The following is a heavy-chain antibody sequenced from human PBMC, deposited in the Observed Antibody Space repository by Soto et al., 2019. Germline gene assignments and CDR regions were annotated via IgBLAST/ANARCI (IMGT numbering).Heavy chain of an antibody. CDR2: IHYSGST. D-gene: IGHD6-25*01. Sequence: PSETLSLTCAVYGGSFSGTNYWAWIRQPPGKGLEWIANIHYSGSTFYNPSLKSRVTISLDTSKNQFSLKLRSVTAADTAVYYCARHEAGWYFDSWGQGTLVTVSS. V-gene: IGHV4-39*01. J-gene: IGHJ4*02. CDR1: GGSFSGTNY. CDR3: ARHEAGWYFDS.